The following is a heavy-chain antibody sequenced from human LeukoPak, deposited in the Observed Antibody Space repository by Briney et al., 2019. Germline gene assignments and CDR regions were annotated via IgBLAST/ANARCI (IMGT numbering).Heavy chain of an antibody. J-gene: IGHJ3*02. CDR3: ARDYAFDI. V-gene: IGHV4-59*01. CDR2: IYYIGST. CDR1: GDSISSYY. Sequence: SETLSLTCTVSGDSISSYYWSWIRQPPGKGLEWIGYIYYIGSTNYNPSLRSRVTISVDTSKNQFSLKLSSVTAADTAVYYCARDYAFDIWGQGTMVTVSS.